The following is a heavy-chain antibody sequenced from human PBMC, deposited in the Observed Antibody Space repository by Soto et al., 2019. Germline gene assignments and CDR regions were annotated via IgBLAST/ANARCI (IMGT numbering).Heavy chain of an antibody. CDR2: MNPNSGNT. CDR1: GYTFTSYD. J-gene: IGHJ5*02. Sequence: GASVKVSCKASGYTFTSYDINWVRQATGQGLEWMGWMNPNSGNTGYAQKFQGRVTVTRNTSISTAYMELSSLRSEDTAVYYCARRRAVLRYFDWLLKGNWFDPWGQGTLVTVSS. D-gene: IGHD3-9*01. V-gene: IGHV1-8*01. CDR3: ARRRAVLRYFDWLLKGNWFDP.